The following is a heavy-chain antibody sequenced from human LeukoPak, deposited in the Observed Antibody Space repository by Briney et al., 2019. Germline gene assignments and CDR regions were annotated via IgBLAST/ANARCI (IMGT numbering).Heavy chain of an antibody. Sequence: GGSLRLSCATSGFTFSNYRMSWVRQAPGKGLEWVANIKRDGSEKYYVDSVKGRFTISRDNAKNSLYLQMNSLRAEDTAVYYCARLRYYGMDVWGQGTTVTVSS. CDR1: GFTFSNYR. CDR3: ARLRYYGMDV. J-gene: IGHJ6*02. V-gene: IGHV3-7*01. CDR2: IKRDGSEK.